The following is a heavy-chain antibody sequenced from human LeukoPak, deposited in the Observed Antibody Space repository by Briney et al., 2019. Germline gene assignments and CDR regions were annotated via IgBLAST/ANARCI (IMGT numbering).Heavy chain of an antibody. Sequence: PGGSLRLSCAASGFTFNSYEMNWVRQAPGKGLEWVAVISYDGSNKYYADSVKGRFTISRDNSKNTLYLQMNSLRAEDTAVYYCAKDSNALRYFDWLLMDWGQGTLVTVSS. V-gene: IGHV3-30*18. CDR2: ISYDGSNK. CDR1: GFTFNSYE. CDR3: AKDSNALRYFDWLLMD. D-gene: IGHD3-9*01. J-gene: IGHJ4*02.